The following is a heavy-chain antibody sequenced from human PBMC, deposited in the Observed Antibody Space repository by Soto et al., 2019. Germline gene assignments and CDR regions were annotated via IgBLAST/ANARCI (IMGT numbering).Heavy chain of an antibody. CDR2: IYSSGST. Sequence: PSETLSLTCTVSGGSISNYYWNWIRQSPGKGLEWIGYIYSSGSTHYNPSLQNRVTISIDTSKNQVSLKVNSVTAADTAVYYCARVMRDCSGGSCYSGWFDPWGQGTLVTVSS. J-gene: IGHJ5*02. CDR1: GGSISNYY. CDR3: ARVMRDCSGGSCYSGWFDP. V-gene: IGHV4-59*01. D-gene: IGHD2-15*01.